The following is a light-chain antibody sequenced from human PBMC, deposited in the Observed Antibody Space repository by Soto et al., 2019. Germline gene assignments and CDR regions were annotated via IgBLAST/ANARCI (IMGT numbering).Light chain of an antibody. V-gene: IGLV2-23*01. CDR1: SSDVGSYSL. Sequence: QSALTKPASVNGAPGQSITISCTGTSSDVGSYSLLSWYQHHPGKAPKLIIYEDIKGPSGVSNRFSGSKSGNTASLRISGLQAEDEADYYCYTYAGGSTYLFGTGTKVTVL. CDR2: EDI. CDR3: YTYAGGSTYL. J-gene: IGLJ1*01.